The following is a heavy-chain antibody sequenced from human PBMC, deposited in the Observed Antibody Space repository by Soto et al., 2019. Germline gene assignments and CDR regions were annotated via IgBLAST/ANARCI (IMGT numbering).Heavy chain of an antibody. CDR3: ARGPVYYDILTGYYIDAFDI. J-gene: IGHJ3*02. Sequence: QVQLVQSGAEVKKPGASVKVSCKASGYTFTSYDINWVRQATGQGLEWMGWMNPNSGNTGYAQKFQGRVTMTRNTSISTAYMELSSLRSEYTAVYYCARGPVYYDILTGYYIDAFDIWGQGTMVTVSS. D-gene: IGHD3-9*01. CDR2: MNPNSGNT. V-gene: IGHV1-8*01. CDR1: GYTFTSYD.